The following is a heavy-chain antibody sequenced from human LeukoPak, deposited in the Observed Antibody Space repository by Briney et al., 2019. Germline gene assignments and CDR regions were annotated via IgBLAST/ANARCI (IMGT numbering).Heavy chain of an antibody. CDR1: GGSISSYY. CDR2: IYYSGST. J-gene: IGHJ4*02. V-gene: IGHV4-59*12. Sequence: SETLSLTCTVSGGSISSYYWSWIRQPPGKGLEWIGYIYYSGSTNYNPSPKSRVTISVDTSKNQFSLKLSSVTAADTAVYYCARGRLGPTRGTAMDRADYWGQGTLVTVSS. CDR3: ARGRLGPTRGTAMDRADY. D-gene: IGHD5-18*01.